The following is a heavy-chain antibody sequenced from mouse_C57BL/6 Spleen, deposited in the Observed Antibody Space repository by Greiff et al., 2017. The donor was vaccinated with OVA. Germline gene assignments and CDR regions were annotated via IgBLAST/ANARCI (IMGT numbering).Heavy chain of an antibody. Sequence: ESGPGLVKPSPSLSLSCSATGYSITSGYYWNWIRQFPGNKLEWMGYITYDGSNNYNPTLKNRISITRDTSKNPFFLKLNSVTTEYTATYYCASGGGYASYFDVWGTGTTVTVSS. CDR1: GYSITSGYY. CDR3: ASGGGYASYFDV. D-gene: IGHD2-2*01. V-gene: IGHV3-6*01. CDR2: ITYDGSN. J-gene: IGHJ1*03.